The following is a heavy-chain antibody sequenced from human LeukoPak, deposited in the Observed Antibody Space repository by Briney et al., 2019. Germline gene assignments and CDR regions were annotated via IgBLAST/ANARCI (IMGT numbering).Heavy chain of an antibody. CDR1: GFTFSSYA. CDR2: ISGSGDST. CDR3: AKPAPYYDFWSGYLTYMDV. J-gene: IGHJ6*03. D-gene: IGHD3-3*01. V-gene: IGHV3-23*01. Sequence: GGSLRLSCAASGFTFSSYAMSWVRQAPGKGLEWVSGISGSGDSTYYADSVKGRFTISRDNSKNTLYLQMNSLRAEDTAVYYCAKPAPYYDFWSGYLTYMDVWGKGTTVTVSS.